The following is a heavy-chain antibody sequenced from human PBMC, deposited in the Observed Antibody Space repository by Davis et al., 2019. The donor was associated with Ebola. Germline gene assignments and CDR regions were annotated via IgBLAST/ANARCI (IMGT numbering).Heavy chain of an antibody. J-gene: IGHJ6*04. CDR1: GFTFSSYW. CDR3: ARVVVPAAMPANGLDV. D-gene: IGHD2-2*01. Sequence: GGSLRLSCAASGFTFSSYWMHWVRQAPGKGLEWVSSISSSSSYIYYADSVKGRFTISRDNAKNSLYLQMNSLRAEDTAVYYCARVVVPAAMPANGLDVWGKGTTVTVSS. V-gene: IGHV3-21*01. CDR2: ISSSSSYI.